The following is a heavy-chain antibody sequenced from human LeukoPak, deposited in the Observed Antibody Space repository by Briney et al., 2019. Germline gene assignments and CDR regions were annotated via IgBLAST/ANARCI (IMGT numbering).Heavy chain of an antibody. J-gene: IGHJ4*02. CDR3: ARGGNGYNYLDF. CDR1: GGSISSYY. D-gene: IGHD5-24*01. Sequence: PSETLSLTCTVSGGSISSYYWSWIRQPAGKGLEWIGRIYTTGSTNYNPSLKSRVTISVDTSKNQFSLRLSSVTPADTAVYYCARGGNGYNYLDFWGQGTLVAVSS. V-gene: IGHV4-4*07. CDR2: IYTTGST.